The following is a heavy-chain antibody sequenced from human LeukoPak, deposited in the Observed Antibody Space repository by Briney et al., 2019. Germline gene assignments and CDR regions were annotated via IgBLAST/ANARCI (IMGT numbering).Heavy chain of an antibody. D-gene: IGHD1-26*01. Sequence: PSETLSLTCTVSGGSVNSGSCYWNWIRQPPGKGPEWIGYIYYSGSTNYNPSLKSRVTISVDTSKNQFSLKLSSVTAADTAVYYCARAAYSGSYHSDYWGQGTLVTVSS. CDR1: GGSVNSGSCY. CDR2: IYYSGST. CDR3: ARAAYSGSYHSDY. J-gene: IGHJ4*02. V-gene: IGHV4-61*01.